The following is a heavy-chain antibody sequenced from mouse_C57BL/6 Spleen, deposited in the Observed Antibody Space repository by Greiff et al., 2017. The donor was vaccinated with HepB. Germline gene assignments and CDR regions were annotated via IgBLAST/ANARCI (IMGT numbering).Heavy chain of an antibody. CDR2: FYPGSGSI. Sequence: VQLVESGAELVKPGASVKLSCKASGYTFTEYTIHWVKQRSGQGLEWIGWFYPGSGSIKYNEKFKDKATLTADKSSSTVYMELSRLTSEDSAVYFCARHEDPGYGNYYFDYWGQGTTLTVSS. CDR1: GYTFTEYT. CDR3: ARHEDPGYGNYYFDY. D-gene: IGHD2-10*02. V-gene: IGHV1-62-2*01. J-gene: IGHJ2*01.